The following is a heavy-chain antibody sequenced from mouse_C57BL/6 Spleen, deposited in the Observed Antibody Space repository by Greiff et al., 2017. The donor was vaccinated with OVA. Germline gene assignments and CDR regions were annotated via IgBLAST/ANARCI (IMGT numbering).Heavy chain of an antibody. V-gene: IGHV2-3*01. J-gene: IGHJ4*01. CDR3: AKGGDYDVYAMDD. D-gene: IGHD2-4*01. CDR2: IRGDGRT. CDR1: GFSLTSYG. Sequence: VKLQESGPGLVAPSQSLYITCTVSGFSLTSYGVSWVCQPPGKGLEWLGVIRGDGRTNYHSALIYRLSISKDNSKSQVFLKLNSRQTDDTATYYCAKGGDYDVYAMDDWGQGTSVTVSS.